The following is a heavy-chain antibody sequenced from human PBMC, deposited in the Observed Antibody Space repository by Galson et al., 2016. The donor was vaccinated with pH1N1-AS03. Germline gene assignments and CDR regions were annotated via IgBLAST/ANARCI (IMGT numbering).Heavy chain of an antibody. J-gene: IGHJ4*01. CDR3: ARAGQRHRVGDY. D-gene: IGHD6-25*01. Sequence: SETLSLTCAVSGDSISSNHWWTWVRQPPGKGLEWIAEIYHNGNSNYNPTLKSRVSVSVDKSKNQFSLNLSSLPAADTAVYYCARAGQRHRVGDYWGHGTLVTVSS. CDR2: IYHNGNS. V-gene: IGHV4-4*02. CDR1: GDSISSNHW.